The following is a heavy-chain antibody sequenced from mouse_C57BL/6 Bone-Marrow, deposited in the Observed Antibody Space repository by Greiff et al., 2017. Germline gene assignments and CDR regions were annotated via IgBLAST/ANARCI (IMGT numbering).Heavy chain of an antibody. V-gene: IGHV1-81*01. CDR3: ARRCPISLYSNHWYFDV. CDR1: GYTFTSYG. J-gene: IGHJ1*03. CDR2: IYPRSGNT. Sequence: VQLQQSGAELARPGASVKLSCKASGYTFTSYGISWVKQRTGQGLEWIGEIYPRSGNTYSNEKFKGKATLTADKSSSTAYMELRSLTSEDSAVYFCARRCPISLYSNHWYFDVWGTGTTVTVSS. D-gene: IGHD2-5*01.